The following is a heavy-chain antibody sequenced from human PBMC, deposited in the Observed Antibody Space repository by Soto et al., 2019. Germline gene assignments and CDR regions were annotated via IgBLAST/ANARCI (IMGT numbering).Heavy chain of an antibody. V-gene: IGHV3-53*01. Sequence: GGSLRLSCAASGFTVSSNYMSWGRQAPGKGLEWVSVIYSGGSTYYADSVKGRFTISRDNSKNTLYLQMNSLRAEDTAVYYCARDGDGYDFWSGYGNYYYGMDVWGQGTTVTVSS. CDR2: IYSGGST. D-gene: IGHD3-3*01. J-gene: IGHJ6*02. CDR3: ARDGDGYDFWSGYGNYYYGMDV. CDR1: GFTVSSNY.